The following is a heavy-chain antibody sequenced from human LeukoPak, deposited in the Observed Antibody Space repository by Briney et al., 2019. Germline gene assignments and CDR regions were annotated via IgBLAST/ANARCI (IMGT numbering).Heavy chain of an antibody. V-gene: IGHV3-74*01. D-gene: IGHD6-13*01. CDR2: INSDGSIT. J-gene: IGHJ6*02. CDR3: ARGVSSWHNYKMDV. CDR1: GFTFSTYW. Sequence: GGSLRLSCTASGFTFSTYWMYWVRQGPGKGLVRVSSINSDGSITGHADSVKGRFTISRDNAKNSLYLQMNSLRAEDTAVYYCARGVSSWHNYKMDVWGQGTTVTVSS.